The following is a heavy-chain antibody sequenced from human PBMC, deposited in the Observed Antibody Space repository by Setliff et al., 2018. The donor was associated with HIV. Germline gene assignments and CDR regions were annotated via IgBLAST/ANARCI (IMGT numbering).Heavy chain of an antibody. J-gene: IGHJ4*02. D-gene: IGHD2-15*01. CDR3: ARGRHAVVVVAASNYYFDY. CDR1: GGTFRNYI. V-gene: IGHV1-69*13. CDR2: IIPISGTT. Sequence: SVKVSCKASGGTFRNYIISWVRQAPGQGLEWMGGIIPISGTTNYAQKFQGRVTLAADESTSTAYMELSSLRSEDTAVYYCARGRHAVVVVAASNYYFDYWGQGTLVTVSS.